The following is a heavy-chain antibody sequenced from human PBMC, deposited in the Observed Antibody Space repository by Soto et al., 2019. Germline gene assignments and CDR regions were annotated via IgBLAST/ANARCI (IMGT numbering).Heavy chain of an antibody. CDR2: IYWDEDK. D-gene: IGHD5-12*01. Sequence: QITLKESGPTLVKPTQTLTLTCTFSGFSLSTHTVGVAWIRQPPGKALEWLARIYWDEDKRHSPSRKSRLTITQDTAKNQVALTITTMDPVDTATYYCAHSVPSDYRGYNLEFWGQGNQVTVSS. CDR3: AHSVPSDYRGYNLEF. V-gene: IGHV2-5*02. CDR1: GFSLSTHTVG. J-gene: IGHJ4*02.